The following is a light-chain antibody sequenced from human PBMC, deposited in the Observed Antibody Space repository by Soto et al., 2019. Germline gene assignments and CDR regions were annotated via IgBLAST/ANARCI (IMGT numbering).Light chain of an antibody. CDR2: DAS. Sequence: EIQMTQSPSTLSASVGDRVTITCRASQSISSWLAWYQQKPGKAPKLLIYDASNTESGVPSRFRGSGSGTDCTLTISSLEPDDFAVYYCQQHISYSRTFGGGTKVEIK. V-gene: IGKV1-5*01. CDR3: QQHISYSRT. CDR1: QSISSW. J-gene: IGKJ4*02.